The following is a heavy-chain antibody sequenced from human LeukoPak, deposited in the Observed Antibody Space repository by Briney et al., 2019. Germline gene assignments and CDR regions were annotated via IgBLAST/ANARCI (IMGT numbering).Heavy chain of an antibody. Sequence: ASVKVSCKASGYTFTSYGISWVRQAPGQGLEWMGWISAYNGNTNYAQELQGRVTMTTDTSTSTAYMELRSLRSDDTAVYYCARALNDFWSGYTDYWGQGTLVTVSS. CDR1: GYTFTSYG. CDR3: ARALNDFWSGYTDY. D-gene: IGHD3-3*01. V-gene: IGHV1-18*01. J-gene: IGHJ4*02. CDR2: ISAYNGNT.